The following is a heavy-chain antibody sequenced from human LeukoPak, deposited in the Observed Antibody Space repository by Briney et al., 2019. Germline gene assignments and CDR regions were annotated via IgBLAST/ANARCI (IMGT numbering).Heavy chain of an antibody. CDR2: IIPIFGTA. V-gene: IGHV1-69*13. J-gene: IGHJ4*02. Sequence: SVKVSFKASGGTFSSYAISWVRQAPGQGLEWMGGIIPIFGTANYAQKFQGRVTITADESTSTAYMELSSLRSEDTAVYYCARHYGSGSYSPNYYFDYWGQGTLVTVSS. D-gene: IGHD3-10*01. CDR3: ARHYGSGSYSPNYYFDY. CDR1: GGTFSSYA.